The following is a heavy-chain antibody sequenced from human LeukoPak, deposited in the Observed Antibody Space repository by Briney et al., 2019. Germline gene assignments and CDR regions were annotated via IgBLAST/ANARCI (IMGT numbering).Heavy chain of an antibody. J-gene: IGHJ4*02. CDR2: INPNSGET. D-gene: IGHD4-11*01. CDR3: ARDRDYSNTERGFDY. CDR1: GYTFTDYY. V-gene: IGHV1-2*02. Sequence: ASVKVSCKTSGYTFTDYYIHWVRQAPGQGLEWMGWINPNSGETNSAQKFQGRVTMTGDTSISTAYMELRRVTSDDTAVYYCARDRDYSNTERGFDYWGQGSLVTVSS.